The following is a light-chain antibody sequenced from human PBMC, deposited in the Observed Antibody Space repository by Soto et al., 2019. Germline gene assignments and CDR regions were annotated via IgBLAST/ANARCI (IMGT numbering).Light chain of an antibody. CDR1: QSVTNN. CDR3: QQYTNCHYT. V-gene: IGKV3-15*01. Sequence: EIMMTQSPATLSVSPGERATLSCRASQSVTNNLACYQQKPGQAPRRLIYGAFTRATGIPARCSCSGSGTEFTLTIPSMQSDDFAVYYCQQYTNCHYTVGQGAKLAIK. J-gene: IGKJ2*01. CDR2: GAF.